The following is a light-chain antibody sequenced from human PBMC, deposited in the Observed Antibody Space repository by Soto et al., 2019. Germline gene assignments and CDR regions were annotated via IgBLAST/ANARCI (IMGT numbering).Light chain of an antibody. CDR3: CSYAGGYAHVA. CDR2: DVS. CDR1: SSDVGGYDF. Sequence: QSALTQPRSVSGSPGQSVTISCTGTSSDVGGYDFVSWFQQHPGKAPKLIISDVSKRPSGVPDRFSGSKSGNMASLTISGLQAEDEAEYYCCSYAGGYAHVAFGGGTKLTVL. J-gene: IGLJ2*01. V-gene: IGLV2-11*01.